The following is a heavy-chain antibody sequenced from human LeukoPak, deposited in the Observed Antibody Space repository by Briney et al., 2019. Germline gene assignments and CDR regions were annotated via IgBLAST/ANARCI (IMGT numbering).Heavy chain of an antibody. J-gene: IGHJ3*02. D-gene: IGHD3-10*01. V-gene: IGHV3-33*06. CDR2: IWYDGSNK. CDR1: GFTFSSYG. CDR3: AKGLSMVRGVIITGGAFDI. Sequence: GGSLRLSCAASGFTFSSYGMHWVRQAPGKGLEWVAVIWYDGSNKYYADSVKGRFTISRDNSKNTLYLQMNSLRAEDTAVYYCAKGLSMVRGVIITGGAFDIWGQGTMVTVSS.